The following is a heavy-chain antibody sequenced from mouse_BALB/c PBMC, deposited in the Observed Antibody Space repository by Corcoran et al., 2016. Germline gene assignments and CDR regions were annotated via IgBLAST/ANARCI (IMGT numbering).Heavy chain of an antibody. CDR2: IDPENGNT. Sequence: EVQLQQSGAELVRPGALVKLSCKASGFNIKDYYMHWVKQRPEQGLEWIGWIDPENGNTIYDPKFQGKASITADTSSNTAYLQRSRLTSEDTAFYYCARYYGNYYCDCGGKGTTLTVSS. CDR3: ARYYGNYYCDC. CDR1: GFNIKDYY. J-gene: IGHJ2*01. V-gene: IGHV14-1*02. D-gene: IGHD2-1*01.